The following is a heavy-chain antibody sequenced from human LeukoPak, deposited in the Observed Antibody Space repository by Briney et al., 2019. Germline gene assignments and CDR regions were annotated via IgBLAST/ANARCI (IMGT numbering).Heavy chain of an antibody. CDR2: IYYSGTT. CDR3: ARRFVDGGNYYYDDY. Sequence: SETLSLTCTVSGGAINNYYWSWIRQPPGKGLEWVGYIYYSGTTYYNPSLKSRITISVDTSTNQFSLRLTSVTAADTAVYYCARRFVDGGNYYYDDYWGQGTLVTVSS. V-gene: IGHV4-59*08. D-gene: IGHD3-3*01. CDR1: GGAINNYY. J-gene: IGHJ4*02.